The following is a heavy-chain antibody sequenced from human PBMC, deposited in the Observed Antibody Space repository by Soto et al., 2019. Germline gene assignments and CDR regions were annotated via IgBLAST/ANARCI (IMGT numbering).Heavy chain of an antibody. CDR2: IWYDGSNK. CDR1: GFTFSNYG. D-gene: IGHD3-10*01. CDR3: ARDGFTSGGMDV. Sequence: GGSLRLSCAASGFTFSNYGMHWVRQAPGKGLEWVAVIWYDGSNKYYADSVKGRFTISRDNSKNTLYLQMNSLRAEDTAVYYCARDGFTSGGMDVWGQGTTVTVSS. V-gene: IGHV3-33*01. J-gene: IGHJ6*02.